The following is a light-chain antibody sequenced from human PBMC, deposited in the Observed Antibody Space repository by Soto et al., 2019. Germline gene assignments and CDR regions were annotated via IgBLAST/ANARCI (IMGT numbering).Light chain of an antibody. CDR2: AAT. Sequence: DGKMTQSPATLSAYEGDRVTITCRASQSISSWLAWYQQKPGKAPKLLIHAATVLQPGVPSRFSGTGSATEFILTISSLQPEDFATYYCQQVNSYPFPFGG. CDR3: QQVNSYPFP. V-gene: IGKV1-5*01. CDR1: QSISSW. J-gene: IGKJ4*01.